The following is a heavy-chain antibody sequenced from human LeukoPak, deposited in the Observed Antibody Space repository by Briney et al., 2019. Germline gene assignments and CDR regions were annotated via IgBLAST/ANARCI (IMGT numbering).Heavy chain of an antibody. CDR3: ARRSSWYYFDY. D-gene: IGHD6-13*01. CDR1: GGSISSYY. J-gene: IGHJ4*02. V-gene: IGHV4-59*08. Sequence: KPSETLSLTCTVSGGSISSYYWSWIRQPPGKGLEWIGYIYYSGSTNYNPSLKSRVTISVDTSKNQFSLKLSSVTAADTAVYYCARRSSWYYFDYWGQGTLVTVSS. CDR2: IYYSGST.